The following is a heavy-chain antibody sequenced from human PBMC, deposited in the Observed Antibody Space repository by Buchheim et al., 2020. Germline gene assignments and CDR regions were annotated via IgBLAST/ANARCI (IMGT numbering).Heavy chain of an antibody. J-gene: IGHJ4*02. CDR3: AKMEGGLTVTMCPDY. D-gene: IGHD4-17*01. CDR1: GFTFSSYA. Sequence: EVQLLESGGGLVQPGGSLRLSCAASGFTFSSYAMSWVRQAPGKGLEWVSTLSGTGGSTYYADSVKGRFTISRDNSKHTLYLHMNSLRAEDTAVYYCAKMEGGLTVTMCPDYWGQGTL. CDR2: LSGTGGST. V-gene: IGHV3-23*01.